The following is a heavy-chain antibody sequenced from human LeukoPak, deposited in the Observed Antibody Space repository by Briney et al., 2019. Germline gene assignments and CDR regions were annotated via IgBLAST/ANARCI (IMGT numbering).Heavy chain of an antibody. V-gene: IGHV4-59*08. CDR3: ASLILGTNSAHFDC. D-gene: IGHD1-26*01. J-gene: IGHJ4*02. Sequence: ETLSLTCTVSNGSISSYYWSWFRQPPGKGLEWIGYMYYSGRTNYNPSLKSRVTISLDTSKNQFSLSLSSVTAADTAVYYCASLILGTNSAHFDCWGQGTLVTVSS. CDR1: NGSISSYY. CDR2: MYYSGRT.